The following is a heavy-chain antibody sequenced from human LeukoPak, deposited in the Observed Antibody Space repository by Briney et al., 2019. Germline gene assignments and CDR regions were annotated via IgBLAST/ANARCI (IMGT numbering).Heavy chain of an antibody. CDR3: ARDWVRSTSCLVY. D-gene: IGHD2-2*01. V-gene: IGHV1-2*06. CDR2: ISPNSGGT. J-gene: IGHJ4*02. Sequence: GASVKFSCKASGYTFTGYYMHWVRQAPGQGLEWMGRISPNSGGTNYAQKFQGRVTMTRDTSTSTVYMELSSLRSEDTAVYYCARDWVRSTSCLVYWGQGTLVTVSS. CDR1: GYTFTGYY.